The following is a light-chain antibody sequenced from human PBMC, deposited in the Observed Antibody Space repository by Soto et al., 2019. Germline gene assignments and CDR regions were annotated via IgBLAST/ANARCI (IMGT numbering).Light chain of an antibody. CDR2: EVT. Sequence: QSALTQPPSASGSPGQSVTISCTGTSSDVGAYNFVSWYQQHPGKAPKLIIYEVTERPSGVPDRFSGSKSGNTASLTVSGLQAEDEGDYYCSSYAGSTPYVFRTGTKLTVL. J-gene: IGLJ1*01. V-gene: IGLV2-8*01. CDR1: SSDVGAYNF. CDR3: SSYAGSTPYV.